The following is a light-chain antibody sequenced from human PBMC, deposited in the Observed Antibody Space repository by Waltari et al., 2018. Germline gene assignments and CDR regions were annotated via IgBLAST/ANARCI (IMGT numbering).Light chain of an antibody. V-gene: IGLV1-47*01. CDR1: SSDIGDNY. CDR2: GNT. Sequence: QSALTQPPSASGTPGQRVTISCSGSSSDIGDNYVYWYKQLPGTAPKLLIYGNTQRPSGVPDRFSGSKSGTSASLTISDLRSEDEADYYCAAWDDNLLYVFGTGTKVTVL. CDR3: AAWDDNLLYV. J-gene: IGLJ1*01.